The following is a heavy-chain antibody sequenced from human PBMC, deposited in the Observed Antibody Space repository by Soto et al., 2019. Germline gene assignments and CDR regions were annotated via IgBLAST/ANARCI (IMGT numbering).Heavy chain of an antibody. CDR2: ISGSGGST. CDR1: GFTFSSYA. D-gene: IGHD3-10*01. J-gene: IGHJ4*02. CDR3: AKGSHYYGSGSHFDY. V-gene: IGHV3-23*01. Sequence: GGSLRLSCAASGFTFSSYAMSWVRQAPGKGLEWVSAISGSGGSTYYADSVKGRFTISRDNSKNTLYLQMNSLRAEDTAVYYCAKGSHYYGSGSHFDYWGQGTLVTVSS.